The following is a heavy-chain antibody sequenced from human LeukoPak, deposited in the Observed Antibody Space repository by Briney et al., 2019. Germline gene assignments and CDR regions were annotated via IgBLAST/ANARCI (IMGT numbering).Heavy chain of an antibody. Sequence: SETLSLTCTVSGGSISSYYWSWIRQPPGKGLEWIGYIYYSGGTNYNPSLKSRVTISVDTSKNQFSLKLSSVTAADTAVYYCARDWAQHCSSTSCYGPFDYWGQGTLVTVSS. V-gene: IGHV4-59*12. CDR1: GGSISSYY. J-gene: IGHJ4*02. CDR2: IYYSGGT. CDR3: ARDWAQHCSSTSCYGPFDY. D-gene: IGHD2-2*01.